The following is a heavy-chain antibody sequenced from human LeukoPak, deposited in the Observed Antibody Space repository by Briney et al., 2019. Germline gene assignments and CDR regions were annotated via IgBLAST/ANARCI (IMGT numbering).Heavy chain of an antibody. J-gene: IGHJ4*02. D-gene: IGHD3-9*01. Sequence: ASVKVSCKASGYTFTGYYMHWVRQAPGQGLEWMGWINPNSGGTNYAQKFQGRVTMTRDTSISTAYMELSRLRSDDTAVYYCARQGLRYFDWLSIMGIDYWGQGTLVTVSS. CDR1: GYTFTGYY. V-gene: IGHV1-2*02. CDR3: ARQGLRYFDWLSIMGIDY. CDR2: INPNSGGT.